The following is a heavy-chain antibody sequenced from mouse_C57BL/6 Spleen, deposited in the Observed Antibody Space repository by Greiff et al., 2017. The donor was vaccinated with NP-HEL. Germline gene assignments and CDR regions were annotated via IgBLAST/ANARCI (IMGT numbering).Heavy chain of an antibody. J-gene: IGHJ4*01. V-gene: IGHV5-12*01. CDR2: ISNGGGST. Sequence: EVMLVESGGGLVQPGGSLKLSCAASGFTFSDYYMYWVRQTPEKRLEWVAYISNGGGSTYYPDTVKGRFTISSDNAKNTLYLQMSRLKSEDTAMYYCARQLRALRAMDYWGQGTSVTVSS. CDR3: ARQLRALRAMDY. CDR1: GFTFSDYY. D-gene: IGHD3-2*02.